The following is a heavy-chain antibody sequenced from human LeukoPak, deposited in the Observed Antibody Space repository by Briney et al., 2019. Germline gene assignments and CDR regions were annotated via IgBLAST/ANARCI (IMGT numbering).Heavy chain of an antibody. Sequence: SETLSLTCTVSGGSISSYYWSWIRQPAGKGLEWIGRIYTSGSTNYNPSLKSRVTISVDTSKNQFSLKLSSVTAADTAVYYCARHNYDILTGYYRDYYYYYMDVWGKGTTVTVSS. D-gene: IGHD3-9*01. CDR1: GGSISSYY. CDR2: IYTSGST. V-gene: IGHV4-4*07. CDR3: ARHNYDILTGYYRDYYYYYMDV. J-gene: IGHJ6*03.